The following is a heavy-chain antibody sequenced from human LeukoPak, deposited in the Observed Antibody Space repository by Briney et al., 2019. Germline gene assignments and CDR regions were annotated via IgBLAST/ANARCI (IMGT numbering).Heavy chain of an antibody. D-gene: IGHD3-16*01. Sequence: ASVKVSCKASGYDFNGYYIHWVRQTPGQGLEWMGWIKPKSGGTGYAEEFQGRVTMTSDRSVTTAYLEVRRLRSDDTAVYYCGRVLDYVGTSFRPPEKYYYYYIDAWGQGTTVAVSS. V-gene: IGHV1-2*02. J-gene: IGHJ6*03. CDR3: GRVLDYVGTSFRPPEKYYYYYIDA. CDR1: GYDFNGYY. CDR2: IKPKSGGT.